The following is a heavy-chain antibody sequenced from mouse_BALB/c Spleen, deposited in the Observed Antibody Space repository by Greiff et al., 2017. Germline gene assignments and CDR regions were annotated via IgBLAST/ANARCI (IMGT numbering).Heavy chain of an antibody. D-gene: IGHD6-1*01. CDR3: SSDNGDCFDY. J-gene: IGHJ2*01. Sequence: VQLKESGAELVKPGASVKLSCTASGFNIKDTYMHWVKQRPEQGLEWIGRIDPAHGNTKYDPNFQGKATITADTSSNTAYLQLSSLTSEDTAVYYCSSDNGDCFDYWGQGTTLTVSS. V-gene: IGHV14-3*02. CDR2: IDPAHGNT. CDR1: GFNIKDTY.